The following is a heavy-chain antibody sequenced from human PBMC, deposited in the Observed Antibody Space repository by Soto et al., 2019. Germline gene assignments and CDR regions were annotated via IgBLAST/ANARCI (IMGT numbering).Heavy chain of an antibody. Sequence: GGSLRLSCAASGFTFSSYAMSWVRQAPGKGLEWVSAISGSGGSTYYADSVKGRFTISRDNSKNTLYLQMNSLRAEDTAVYYCAKALHYDFWSGAMGGMDVWGQGTTVTVSS. V-gene: IGHV3-23*01. CDR3: AKALHYDFWSGAMGGMDV. CDR1: GFTFSSYA. CDR2: ISGSGGST. D-gene: IGHD3-3*01. J-gene: IGHJ6*02.